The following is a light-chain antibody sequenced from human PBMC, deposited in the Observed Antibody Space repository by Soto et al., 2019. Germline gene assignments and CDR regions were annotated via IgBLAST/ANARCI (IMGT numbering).Light chain of an antibody. Sequence: EVVITQSPATLSVSPGATATLSCRASQSISSSLAWYQQKPGQPPRLLIYGASSRATGIPDRFSGSVSGTDLTITISRLEPEDGEVYDGQQYGSSPITFGQGTRLEIK. CDR2: GAS. V-gene: IGKV3-20*01. J-gene: IGKJ5*01. CDR3: QQYGSSPIT. CDR1: QSISSS.